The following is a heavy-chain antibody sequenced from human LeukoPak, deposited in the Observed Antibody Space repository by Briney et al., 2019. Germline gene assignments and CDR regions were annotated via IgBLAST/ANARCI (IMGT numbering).Heavy chain of an antibody. J-gene: IGHJ6*03. CDR1: GVSISSDY. CDR2: IYYSGST. Sequence: SETLSLTCTVSGVSISSDYYNWTRQPPGKGLEWIGYIYYSGSTNYNPSLKSRLTISVDTSKNQFSLKLSSVTAADTAVYYCARHRGAYSSTELLLYYYYYMDVWGKGTTVTVSS. D-gene: IGHD6-13*01. CDR3: ARHRGAYSSTELLLYYYYYMDV. V-gene: IGHV4-59*08.